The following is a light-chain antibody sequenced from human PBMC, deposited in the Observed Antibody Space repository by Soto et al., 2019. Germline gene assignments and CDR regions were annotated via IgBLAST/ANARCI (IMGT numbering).Light chain of an antibody. CDR3: CSSAPESNYV. Sequence: CVLHQPASVSGSGGQSITISGTWTSDDVGAYNSVSWYQQLPHKAPQVILYKGTQRPSGVSSRFSGSTSGNAASLTISGLQADDDADYFCCSSAPESNYVFGTGTKVTVL. CDR1: SDDVGAYNS. CDR2: KGT. V-gene: IGLV2-23*01. J-gene: IGLJ1*01.